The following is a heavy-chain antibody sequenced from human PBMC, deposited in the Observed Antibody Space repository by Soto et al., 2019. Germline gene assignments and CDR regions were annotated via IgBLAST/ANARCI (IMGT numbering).Heavy chain of an antibody. D-gene: IGHD3-16*01. CDR3: AKDDSAGGSYFYGMDV. Sequence: QVQLVESGGGVVQPGRSLRLSCVASGFTFSHYAIHWVRQAPGKGLEWVAVISYDGDNKYYADSVKGRFTISRDNTKDTLNLQMNSLRTEDTAVYYCAKDDSAGGSYFYGMDVWGQWTTVTVSS. CDR2: ISYDGDNK. J-gene: IGHJ6*02. CDR1: GFTFSHYA. V-gene: IGHV3-30-3*01.